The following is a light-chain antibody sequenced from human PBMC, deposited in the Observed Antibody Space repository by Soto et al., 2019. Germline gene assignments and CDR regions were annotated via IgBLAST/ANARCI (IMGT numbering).Light chain of an antibody. Sequence: IQMTQSPSSVSASLGDRVTITCGASQGISSSLAWYQQKPGKAPKLLSYAASSLESGVPSRFSGSGSGTDFTLTINSLQPEDFETYYCQQADSFPLTFGGGTKVDIK. CDR1: QGISSS. V-gene: IGKV1-12*01. J-gene: IGKJ4*01. CDR3: QQADSFPLT. CDR2: AAS.